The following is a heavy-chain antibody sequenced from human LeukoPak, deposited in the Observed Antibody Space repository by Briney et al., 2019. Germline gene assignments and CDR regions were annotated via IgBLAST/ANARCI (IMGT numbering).Heavy chain of an antibody. CDR3: ARDGNIVATTSLGYYFDY. J-gene: IGHJ4*02. V-gene: IGHV1-46*01. Sequence: ASVKVSCKASGYTFTSYGISWVRQAPEQGLEWMGIINPSGGSTSYAQKFQGRVTMTRDTSTSTVYMELSSLRSEDTAVYYCARDGNIVATTSLGYYFDYWGQGTLVTVSS. D-gene: IGHD5-12*01. CDR2: INPSGGST. CDR1: GYTFTSYG.